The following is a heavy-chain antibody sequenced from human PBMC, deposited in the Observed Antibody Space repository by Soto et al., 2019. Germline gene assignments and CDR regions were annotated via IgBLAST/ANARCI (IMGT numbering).Heavy chain of an antibody. Sequence: QVQLVESGGGVVQPGRSLRLSCAASGFTFSSYGMHWVRQAPGKGLEWVAVIWYDGSNKYYADSVKGRFTISRDNSKNTLYLQMNSLRAEDTAVYYCERGFDYFAYWGQGTLVTVSS. V-gene: IGHV3-33*01. CDR2: IWYDGSNK. CDR1: GFTFSSYG. D-gene: IGHD3-16*01. J-gene: IGHJ4*02. CDR3: ERGFDYFAY.